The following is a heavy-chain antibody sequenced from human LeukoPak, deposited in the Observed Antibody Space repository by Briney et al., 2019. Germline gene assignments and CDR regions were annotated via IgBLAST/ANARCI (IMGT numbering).Heavy chain of an antibody. D-gene: IGHD1-1*01. V-gene: IGHV3-74*01. CDR2: IASDGSST. CDR3: ARAVQMDV. Sequence: GGSLGLSCAASGFTFSSYWMNWVRQAPGKGLVWVSRIASDGSSTTYADSVKGRFSISRDNAKNTLYLQMNSLRVEDTAVYYCARAVQMDVWGQGTTVTVSS. J-gene: IGHJ6*02. CDR1: GFTFSSYW.